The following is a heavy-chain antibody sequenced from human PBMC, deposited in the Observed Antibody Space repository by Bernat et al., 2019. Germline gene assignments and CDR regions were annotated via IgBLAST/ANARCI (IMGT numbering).Heavy chain of an antibody. D-gene: IGHD4-17*01. CDR2: IYSGGST. CDR3: ARDNGDYDAFDI. CDR1: GFTVSSNY. V-gene: IGHV3-53*05. J-gene: IGHJ3*02. Sequence: EVQLVETGGGLIQPGGSLRLSCAASGFTVSSNYMSWVRQAPEKGLEWVSVIYSGGSTYYADAVKGRLTISSDNSKNTLYLQMNSRRAEDTAVYYCARDNGDYDAFDIWGQGTMVTVSS.